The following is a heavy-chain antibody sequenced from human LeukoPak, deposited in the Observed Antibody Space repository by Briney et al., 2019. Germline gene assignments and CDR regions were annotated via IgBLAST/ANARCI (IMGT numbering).Heavy chain of an antibody. CDR3: ARRDLPYYDILTGPFDY. CDR2: IYPGDSNT. CDR1: RYNFANYW. J-gene: IGHJ4*02. V-gene: IGHV5-51*01. Sequence: GESLKISCKGSRYNFANYWIGWVRQMPGKGLEWTGIIYPGDSNTTYSPSFQGQVTISADKSKNTAHLQWSSLKASDTAMYYCARRDLPYYDILTGPFDYWGQGTLVTVSS. D-gene: IGHD3-9*01.